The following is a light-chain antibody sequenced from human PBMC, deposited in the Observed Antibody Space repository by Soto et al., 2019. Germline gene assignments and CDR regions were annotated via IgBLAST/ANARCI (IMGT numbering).Light chain of an antibody. CDR1: QSVSSY. CDR2: DAS. V-gene: IGKV3-11*01. CDR3: QQRRYWPVT. Sequence: EIVLTQSPAILSMSPGERATLSCRASQSVSSYFAWYQQKPGQAPRLLIYDASNRATGVPARFSGSGSGTDSPLTISSLEPEDFAVYYCQQRRYWPVTFGQGTKVEIK. J-gene: IGKJ1*01.